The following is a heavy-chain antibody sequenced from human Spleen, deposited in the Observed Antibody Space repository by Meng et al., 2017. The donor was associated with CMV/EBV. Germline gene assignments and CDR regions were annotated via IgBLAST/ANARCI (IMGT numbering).Heavy chain of an antibody. D-gene: IGHD2-2*01. V-gene: IGHV1-69*02. CDR1: GGTFSSYT. Sequence: SVKVSCKASGGTFSSYTISWVRQAPGQGLEWMGRIIPILGIANYAQKFQGRVTFTADKSTSTAYMELSSLRSEDTAVYYCARISCTTTSCYEEEEGNYYYAMDVWGQGTTVTVSS. J-gene: IGHJ6*02. CDR3: ARISCTTTSCYEEEEGNYYYAMDV. CDR2: IIPILGIA.